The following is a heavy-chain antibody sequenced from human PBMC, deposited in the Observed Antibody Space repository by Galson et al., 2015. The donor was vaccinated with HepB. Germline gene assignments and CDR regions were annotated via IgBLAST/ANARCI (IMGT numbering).Heavy chain of an antibody. J-gene: IGHJ4*02. CDR3: TRDRLGYCNRGTCYAPFDY. CDR1: GFIFNTYA. CDR2: ISGSSETI. V-gene: IGHV3-48*01. D-gene: IGHD2-15*01. Sequence: SLRLSCAASGFIFNTYAMNWVRQAPGKGLEWVSYISGSSETIHYADSVKGRFTISRDNGKRSLYLQMNSLKAEDTALYYCTRDRLGYCNRGTCYAPFDYWGQGTLVTVSS.